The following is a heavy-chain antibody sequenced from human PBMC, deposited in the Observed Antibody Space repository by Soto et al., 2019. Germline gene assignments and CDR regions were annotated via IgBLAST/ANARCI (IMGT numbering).Heavy chain of an antibody. CDR1: GDSVSSNNVA. CDR3: ARGMNTATDI. Sequence: SQTLSLTCVISGDSVSSNNVAWNWIRQSPSRSLEWLGRTYYRSKWYNNYAVSVKSRTTINADTSKNQCSLQLASVTPEDTAVYYCARGMNTATDIWGQGTMFTVS. V-gene: IGHV6-1*01. J-gene: IGHJ3*02. D-gene: IGHD5-18*01. CDR2: TYYRSKWYN.